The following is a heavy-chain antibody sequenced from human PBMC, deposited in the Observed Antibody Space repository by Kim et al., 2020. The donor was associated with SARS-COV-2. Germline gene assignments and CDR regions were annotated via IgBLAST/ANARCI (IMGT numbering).Heavy chain of an antibody. V-gene: IGHV5-10-1*01. CDR2: IDPSDSYT. CDR1: GYSFTSYW. CDR3: ARHGDCSSTSCYWGVVTHNWFDP. D-gene: IGHD2-2*01. Sequence: GESLKISCKGSGYSFTSYWISWVRQMPGKGLEWMGRIDPSDSYTNYSPSFQGHVTISADKSISTAYLQWSSLKASDTAMYYCARHGDCSSTSCYWGVVTHNWFDPWGQGTLVTVSS. J-gene: IGHJ5*02.